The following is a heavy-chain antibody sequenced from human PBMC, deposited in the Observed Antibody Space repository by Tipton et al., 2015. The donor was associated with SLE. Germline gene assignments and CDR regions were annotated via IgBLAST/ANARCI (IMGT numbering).Heavy chain of an antibody. CDR3: ARQAHDTGWYEHFDH. Sequence: TLSLTCTVPGGSIMNTHYSWGWVRQPPGKGLDWIGTMHFSGNTYYNPSLKGRVAISLDTSKNQLSLNLSSVTAADTAVYYCARQAHDTGWYEHFDHWGQGTLVAVSS. V-gene: IGHV4-39*07. D-gene: IGHD6-19*01. J-gene: IGHJ4*02. CDR2: MHFSGNT. CDR1: GGSIMNTHYS.